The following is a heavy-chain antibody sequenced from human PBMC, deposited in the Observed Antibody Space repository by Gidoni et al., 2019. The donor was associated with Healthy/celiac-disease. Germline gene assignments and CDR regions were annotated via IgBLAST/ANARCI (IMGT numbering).Heavy chain of an antibody. CDR3: ARCSIVVVPAAQDNYYYYYMDV. V-gene: IGHV1-69*01. CDR1: GGTFSSYA. J-gene: IGHJ6*03. Sequence: QVQLVQSGAEVKKPGSSVNVSCKASGGTFSSYAISWVRQAPGQGLEWMGGIIPIFGTANYAQKFQGRVTITADESTSTAYMELSSLRSEDTAVYYCARCSIVVVPAAQDNYYYYYMDVWGKGTTVTVSS. D-gene: IGHD2-2*01. CDR2: IIPIFGTA.